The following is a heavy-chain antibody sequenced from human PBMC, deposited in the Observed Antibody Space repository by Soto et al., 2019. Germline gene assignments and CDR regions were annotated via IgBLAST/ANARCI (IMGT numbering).Heavy chain of an antibody. CDR3: ARADGAY. Sequence: QVQLVQSGAEEKKPGASVKVSCTTSGYTFSSYAIHWVRQAPGQGLEWMGWINPGNANTKNSQKFQGRVTITSDTSASTAYMELSSLTSEDTAVYYCARADGAYWGQGTLVTVSS. D-gene: IGHD3-16*01. J-gene: IGHJ4*02. V-gene: IGHV1-3*05. CDR1: GYTFSSYA. CDR2: INPGNANT.